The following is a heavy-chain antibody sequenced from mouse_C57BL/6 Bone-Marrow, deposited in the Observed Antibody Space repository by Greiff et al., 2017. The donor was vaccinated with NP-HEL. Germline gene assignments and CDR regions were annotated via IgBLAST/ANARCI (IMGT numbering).Heavy chain of an antibody. D-gene: IGHD2-4*01. CDR3: ARHEGRDSLIYYDYDWFAY. CDR2: FYPGSGSI. Sequence: QVQLQQSGAELVKPGASVKLSCKASGYTFTEYTIHWVKQRSGQGLEWIGWFYPGSGSIKYNEKFKDKATLTADKSSSTVYMELSRLTSEDSAVYFCARHEGRDSLIYYDYDWFAYWGQGTLVTVSA. J-gene: IGHJ3*01. V-gene: IGHV1-62-2*01. CDR1: GYTFTEYT.